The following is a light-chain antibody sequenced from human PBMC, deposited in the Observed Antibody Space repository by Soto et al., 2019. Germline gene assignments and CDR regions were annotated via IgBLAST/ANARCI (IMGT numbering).Light chain of an antibody. CDR2: LAS. CDR1: QSVLYSSNNKNY. Sequence: DIVMTQSPDSLAVSLGERATINCKSSQSVLYSSNNKNYLAWYQQKPGQPPKLLIYLASTRESGVPDRFSGSGSGTDFTLTISSLQAEDVAVYYCQQDYSTPITFCGGTKVEIK. J-gene: IGKJ4*01. CDR3: QQDYSTPIT. V-gene: IGKV4-1*01.